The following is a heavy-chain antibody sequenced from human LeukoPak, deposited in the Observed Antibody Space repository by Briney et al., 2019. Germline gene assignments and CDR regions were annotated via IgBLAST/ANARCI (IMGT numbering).Heavy chain of an antibody. CDR3: ARVGATVGWFDP. J-gene: IGHJ5*02. CDR2: INPSGGST. V-gene: IGHV1-46*01. Sequence: ASVKVSCKASGYTSTSYYMHWVRQAPGQGLEWMGIINPSGGSTSYAQKFQGRVTMTRDTSTSTVYMELSSLRSEDTAVYYCARVGATVGWFDPWGQGTLVTVSS. D-gene: IGHD1-26*01. CDR1: GYTSTSYY.